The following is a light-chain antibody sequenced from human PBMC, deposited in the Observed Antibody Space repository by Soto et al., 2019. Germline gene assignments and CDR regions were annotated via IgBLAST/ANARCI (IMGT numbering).Light chain of an antibody. J-gene: IGKJ1*01. Sequence: DIVMTQSPLSLPVTPGETASISCRSSQSLLHSNGYNYLDWYLQKPGQSTQLLIYLGSTRASGDPDRFSGSGSGTYFTLKISRVEAEDVGVYYCMQALQSPRTVGQGTKVEIK. CDR2: LGS. CDR3: MQALQSPRT. V-gene: IGKV2-28*01. CDR1: QSLLHSNGYNY.